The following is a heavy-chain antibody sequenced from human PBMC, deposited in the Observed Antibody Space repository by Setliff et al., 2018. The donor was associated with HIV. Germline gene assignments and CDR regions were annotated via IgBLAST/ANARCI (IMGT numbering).Heavy chain of an antibody. D-gene: IGHD2-15*01. Sequence: ASVKVSCKASGYTFTGYYMHWVRQAPGQGLEWMGWINPNSGSTSYAQSFQDRVTMTRDTSTSTVYMELSSLRSEDTAVYYCARVRYCSGGSCYGGEYWFDPWGQGTLVTVSS. V-gene: IGHV1-46*01. J-gene: IGHJ5*02. CDR3: ARVRYCSGGSCYGGEYWFDP. CDR2: INPNSGST. CDR1: GYTFTGYY.